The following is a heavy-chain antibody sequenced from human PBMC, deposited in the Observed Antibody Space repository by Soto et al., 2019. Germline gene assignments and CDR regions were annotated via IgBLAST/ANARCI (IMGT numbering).Heavy chain of an antibody. CDR2: VNHSETT. V-gene: IGHV4-4*02. J-gene: IGHJ4*02. CDR3: ARGMTQWLVRGVFDY. Sequence: PSETLSLTCAVYGGGSISSSYWWSWVRQTPGKGLEWIGEVNHSETTNYSPSLKSRVTISVDTSKNQFSLKLSSVTAADTAVYYCARGMTQWLVRGVFDYWGQGTLVTVSS. CDR1: GGGSISSSYW. D-gene: IGHD6-19*01.